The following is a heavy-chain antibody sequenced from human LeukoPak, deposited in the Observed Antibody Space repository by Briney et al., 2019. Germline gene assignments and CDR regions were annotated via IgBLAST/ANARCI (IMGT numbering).Heavy chain of an antibody. V-gene: IGHV1-2*02. Sequence: ASVKVSCKTSGYPFRNYDINWVRQAPGQGLEWMGWINPRNAATNYAQKFQGRVTMTRDTSTGTIYMEMTSLRSDDTAMCYCARTLYIAAAPGGFDYWGQGTLLTVSS. CDR1: GYPFRNYD. CDR3: ARTLYIAAAPGGFDY. CDR2: INPRNAAT. D-gene: IGHD6-13*01. J-gene: IGHJ4*02.